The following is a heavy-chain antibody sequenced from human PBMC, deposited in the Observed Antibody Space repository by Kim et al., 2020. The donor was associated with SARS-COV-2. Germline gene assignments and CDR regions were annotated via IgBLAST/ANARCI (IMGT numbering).Heavy chain of an antibody. Sequence: KGRFTISRNNSKNSLYLQMNSLGTEDTALYYCAKGYCSGGSCYSLPSFDPWGQGTLVTVSS. J-gene: IGHJ5*02. D-gene: IGHD2-15*01. CDR3: AKGYCSGGSCYSLPSFDP. V-gene: IGHV3-43*01.